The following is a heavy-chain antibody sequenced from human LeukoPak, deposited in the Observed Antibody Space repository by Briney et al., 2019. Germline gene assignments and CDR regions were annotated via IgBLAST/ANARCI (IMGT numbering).Heavy chain of an antibody. D-gene: IGHD2-15*01. CDR2: ISSSSSYI. Sequence: GGSLRPSCAASGFTFSSYSMNWVRQAPGKGLEWVSSISSSSSYIYYADSVKGRFTISRDNAKNSLYLQMNSLRAEDTAVYYCARTPHSGYCSGGSCYRSFYYGMDVWGQGTTVTVSS. J-gene: IGHJ6*02. V-gene: IGHV3-21*01. CDR1: GFTFSSYS. CDR3: ARTPHSGYCSGGSCYRSFYYGMDV.